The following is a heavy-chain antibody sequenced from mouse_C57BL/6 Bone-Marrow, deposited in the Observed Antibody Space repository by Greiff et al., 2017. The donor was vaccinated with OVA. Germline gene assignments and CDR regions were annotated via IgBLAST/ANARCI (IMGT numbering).Heavy chain of an antibody. CDR3: AREVYDYDVGYFGY. D-gene: IGHD2-4*01. CDR2: IDPSDSET. CDR1: GYTFTSYW. Sequence: QVQLQQPGAELVRPGSSVKLSCKASGYTFTSYWMHWVKQRPIQGLEWIGNIDPSDSETHYNQKFKDKATLTVDKSSSTAYMQLSSLTSEDSAVYYCAREVYDYDVGYFGYWGQGTTLTVSS. V-gene: IGHV1-52*01. J-gene: IGHJ2*01.